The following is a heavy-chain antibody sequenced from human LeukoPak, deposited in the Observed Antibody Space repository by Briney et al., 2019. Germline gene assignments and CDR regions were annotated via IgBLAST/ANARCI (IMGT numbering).Heavy chain of an antibody. CDR2: IYYSGST. J-gene: IGHJ4*02. D-gene: IGHD6-19*01. Sequence: PSETLSLTCTVSGGSISSYYWSWIRQPPGKGLEWIGYIYYSGSTNYNPSLKSRVTISVDTSKNQFSLKLSSVTAADTAVYYCATPAVAGRSSDHWGQGTLVTVSS. CDR3: ATPAVAGRSSDH. V-gene: IGHV4-59*01. CDR1: GGSISSYY.